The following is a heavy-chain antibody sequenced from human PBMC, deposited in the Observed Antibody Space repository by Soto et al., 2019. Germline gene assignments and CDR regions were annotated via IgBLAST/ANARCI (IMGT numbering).Heavy chain of an antibody. J-gene: IGHJ6*02. Sequence: GGSLRLSCAASGFTFSSSAMHWVRQAPGKGLEWVTAISYDGSNKYYADSVKGRFTISRDNSKNTLYLQMNSLRGEDTAVYYCARDRLALTSFRAYYGMDVLGQGTTVPVSS. CDR2: ISYDGSNK. V-gene: IGHV3-30-3*01. D-gene: IGHD3-16*01. CDR1: GFTFSSSA. CDR3: ARDRLALTSFRAYYGMDV.